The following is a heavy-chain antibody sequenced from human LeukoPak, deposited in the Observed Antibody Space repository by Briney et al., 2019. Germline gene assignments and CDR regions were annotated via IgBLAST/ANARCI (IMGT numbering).Heavy chain of an antibody. CDR1: GFTFINAW. Sequence: GGSLRLSCAASGFTFINAWMAWVRQAPGKGLEGFSGISGNGGSTYYADSVKGRFTISRDNSKNTLYLQMNSLRAEDTAVYYCAKVSYSSGWYFDYWGQGTLVTVSS. V-gene: IGHV3-23*01. J-gene: IGHJ4*02. CDR2: ISGNGGST. D-gene: IGHD6-19*01. CDR3: AKVSYSSGWYFDY.